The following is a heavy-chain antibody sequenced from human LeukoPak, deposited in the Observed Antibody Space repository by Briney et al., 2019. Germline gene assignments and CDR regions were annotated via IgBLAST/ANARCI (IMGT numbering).Heavy chain of an antibody. CDR3: AKERMARGNYYDSSGFDY. Sequence: PGGSLRLSCAASGFTFSSYEMNWVRQAPGKGLERVSYISSSGSTIYYADSVKGRFTISRDNAKNSLYLQMNSLRAEDTALYYCAKERMARGNYYDSSGFDYWGQGTLVTVSS. J-gene: IGHJ4*02. CDR1: GFTFSSYE. V-gene: IGHV3-48*03. D-gene: IGHD3-22*01. CDR2: ISSSGSTI.